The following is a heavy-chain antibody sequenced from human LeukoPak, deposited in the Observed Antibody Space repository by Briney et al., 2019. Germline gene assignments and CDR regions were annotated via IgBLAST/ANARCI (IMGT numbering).Heavy chain of an antibody. V-gene: IGHV1-2*02. Sequence: ASVKVSCKASGYTFTGYYMHWVRQAPGQGLEWMGWINSNNGGTNYAQNFQGRVTVTRDTSISTAYMELRWLRSDDTAVYYCARGGVAEYVRHWGQGTLVTVSS. CDR3: ARGGVAEYVRH. CDR2: INSNNGGT. CDR1: GYTFTGYY. J-gene: IGHJ1*01.